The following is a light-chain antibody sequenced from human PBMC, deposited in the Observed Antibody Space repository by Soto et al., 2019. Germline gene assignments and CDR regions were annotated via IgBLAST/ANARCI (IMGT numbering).Light chain of an antibody. CDR2: GAS. CDR3: QQYGGSPRT. V-gene: IGKV3-20*01. CDR1: QSVSSSY. Sequence: IVLAPSPLSITCFQGATTHLSCRSSQSVSSSYLAWYQQKPGQAPRLLVYGASTRATGVPDRFSGSGSGTDFTLTIARLEPEDFAVYYCQQYGGSPRTFGQGTRLEI. J-gene: IGKJ5*01.